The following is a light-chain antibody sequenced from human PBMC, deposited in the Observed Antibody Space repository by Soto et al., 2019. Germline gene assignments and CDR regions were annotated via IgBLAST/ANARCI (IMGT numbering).Light chain of an antibody. CDR3: SSYAGNSRYV. V-gene: IGLV2-8*01. J-gene: IGLJ1*01. Sequence: SVLTQPPSASGSPGQSVTISCTGTSSDVGRYNYISWYQQRPGKAPKLIIYEVSKRPSGVPDRLSGFKYGNTASLTVSGLQAEDEADYYCSSYAGNSRYVFGTATKVTVL. CDR1: SSDVGRYNY. CDR2: EVS.